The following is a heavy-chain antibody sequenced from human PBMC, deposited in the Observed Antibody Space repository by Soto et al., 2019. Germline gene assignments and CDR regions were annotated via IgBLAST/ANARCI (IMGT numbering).Heavy chain of an antibody. V-gene: IGHV3-21*01. J-gene: IGHJ4*02. Sequence: EVQLVESGGGLVKPGGSLRLSCAASGFTFSSYSMNWVRQAPGQGLEWVSSISSSSSYIYYADSVKGRFTISRDNAKNSLYLQMNSQRAEDTAVYYCARDQPGYSYGYGLGYWGQGTLVTVSS. CDR3: ARDQPGYSYGYGLGY. CDR2: ISSSSSYI. D-gene: IGHD5-18*01. CDR1: GFTFSSYS.